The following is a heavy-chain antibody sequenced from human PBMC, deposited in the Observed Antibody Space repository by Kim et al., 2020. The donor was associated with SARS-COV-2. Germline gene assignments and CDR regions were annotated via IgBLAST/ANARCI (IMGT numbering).Heavy chain of an antibody. D-gene: IGHD3-10*01. V-gene: IGHV4-4*08. J-gene: IGHJ4*02. CDR1: GVSISSYY. CDR3: ARFYPQSLLRGMFDY. Sequence: SETLSLTCAVSGVSISSYYWSWIRQPPGKGLEWIGYIYTSLNTNHNLSLKSRVSMSVDPSKNQFSLRLSSVTAADTAVYYCARFYPQSLLRGMFDYWGQGILVTVSS. CDR2: IYTSLNT.